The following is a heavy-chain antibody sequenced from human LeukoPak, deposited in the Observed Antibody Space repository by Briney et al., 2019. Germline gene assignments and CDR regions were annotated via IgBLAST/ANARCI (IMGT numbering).Heavy chain of an antibody. CDR1: GFTFSSYG. CDR3: ARDGPGHFDY. V-gene: IGHV3-30*03. Sequence: GGSLRLSCAASGFTFSSYGMHWVRQAPGKGLEGVAVISYDGSNKYCADSVKGRFTISRDNSMNTLWLQMNSLRAEDTAVYYCARDGPGHFDYWGQGTLVTVSS. J-gene: IGHJ4*02. CDR2: ISYDGSNK.